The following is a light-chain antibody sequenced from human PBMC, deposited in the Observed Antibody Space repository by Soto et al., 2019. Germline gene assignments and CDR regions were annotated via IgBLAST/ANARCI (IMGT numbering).Light chain of an antibody. CDR2: WAS. CDR1: RSLFFSPARKDF. CDR3: QQYYLTQS. J-gene: IGKJ1*01. Sequence: TQSPESLAVSLGERATINCKSSRSLFFSPARKDFLGWFQKKPGQPPKLLIYWASTRASGVPERFIGSGSATDFTLVITRLQAEDVGVYYCQQYYLTQSFGQGTKVEI. V-gene: IGKV4-1*01.